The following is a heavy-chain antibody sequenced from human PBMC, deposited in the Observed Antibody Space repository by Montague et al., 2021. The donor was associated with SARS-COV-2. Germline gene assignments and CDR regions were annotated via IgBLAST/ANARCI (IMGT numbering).Heavy chain of an antibody. Sequence: SLRLSCAASGFTFSSYSMNWVRQAPGKGLEWVSSISSSSSYIYYADSAKGRFTISRDNAKNSLYLQMNSLRAEDTAVYYCARDARYDFWSGYYFDYWGQGTLVTVSS. CDR1: GFTFSSYS. V-gene: IGHV3-21*01. D-gene: IGHD3-3*01. CDR2: ISSSSSYI. CDR3: ARDARYDFWSGYYFDY. J-gene: IGHJ4*02.